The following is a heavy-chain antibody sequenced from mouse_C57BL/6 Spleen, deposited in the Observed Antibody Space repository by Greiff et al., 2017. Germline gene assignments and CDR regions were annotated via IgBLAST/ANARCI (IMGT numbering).Heavy chain of an antibody. J-gene: IGHJ2*01. CDR3: ARLGDYKDY. V-gene: IGHV1-55*01. Sequence: VKLQQPGAELVKPGASVKMSCKASGYTFTSYWIPWVKQRPGHGLEWIGDIYPGSGSTNYNEKFKSKATLTVDTSSSTAYMQLSSLTSEDSAVYYWARLGDYKDYWGQGTTLTVSS. CDR2: IYPGSGST. D-gene: IGHD2-12*01. CDR1: GYTFTSYW.